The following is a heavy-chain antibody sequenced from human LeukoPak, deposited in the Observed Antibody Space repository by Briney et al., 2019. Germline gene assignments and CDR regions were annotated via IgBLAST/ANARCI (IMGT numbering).Heavy chain of an antibody. D-gene: IGHD2-2*01. J-gene: IGHJ4*02. CDR1: GYTFINYG. CDR3: ARYSSSWHFDY. V-gene: IGHV1-18*01. Sequence: ASVKVSCKASGYTFINYGIRWVRQAPGQGLEWVGWISGYNGNTNYAQKFQGRVAMSTDTSTSTAYMELRSLRSDDTAVYYCARYSSSWHFDYWGQGTLVPVSS. CDR2: ISGYNGNT.